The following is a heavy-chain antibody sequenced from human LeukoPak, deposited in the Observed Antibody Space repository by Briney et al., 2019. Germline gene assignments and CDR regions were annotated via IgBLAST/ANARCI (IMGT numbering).Heavy chain of an antibody. CDR1: GFTFSSYW. CDR2: INTDENSR. D-gene: IGHD6-19*01. CDR3: ARAHPSSGWYGY. Sequence: GGSLRLSCAASGFTFSSYWMNWVRQAPGEGLLWVSRINTDENSRTYAESVKGRFTISRDNAKNSLYLQMNSLRAEDTAVYYCARAHPSSGWYGYWGQGTLVTVSS. J-gene: IGHJ4*02. V-gene: IGHV3-74*01.